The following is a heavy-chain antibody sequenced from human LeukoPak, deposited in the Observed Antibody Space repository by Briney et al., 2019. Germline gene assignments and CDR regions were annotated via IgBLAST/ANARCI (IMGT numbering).Heavy chain of an antibody. CDR1: GFTFSSYS. CDR2: ISSSSSTI. J-gene: IGHJ3*02. CDR3: ARDGFQGYDFWSGYFSGGPPHDAFDI. Sequence: QAGGSLRLSCAASGFTFSSYSMNWVRQAPGKGLEWVSYISSSSSTIYYADSVKGRFTISRDNAKNSLYLQMNSLRAEDTAVYYCARDGFQGYDFWSGYFSGGPPHDAFDIWGQGTMVTVSS. V-gene: IGHV3-48*01. D-gene: IGHD3-3*01.